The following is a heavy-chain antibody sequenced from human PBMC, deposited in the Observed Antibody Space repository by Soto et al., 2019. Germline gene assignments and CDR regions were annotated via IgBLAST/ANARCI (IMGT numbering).Heavy chain of an antibody. Sequence: QVQLQESGPGLVKPSETLSLTCTVSGGSVSSGSYYWSWIRQPPGKGLEWIGYIYYSGSTNYNPARKSGVTISVDTSKNQFSLQLSSVAAADTAVYYCARDGPYYGDPNWFDPWGQGTLVTVSS. J-gene: IGHJ5*02. CDR1: GGSVSSGSYY. CDR3: ARDGPYYGDPNWFDP. CDR2: IYYSGST. D-gene: IGHD4-17*01. V-gene: IGHV4-61*01.